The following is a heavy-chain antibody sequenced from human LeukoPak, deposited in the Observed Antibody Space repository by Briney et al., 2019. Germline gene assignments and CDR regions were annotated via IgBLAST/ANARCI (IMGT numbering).Heavy chain of an antibody. J-gene: IGHJ4*02. CDR1: GYTFTSYG. V-gene: IGHV1-69*13. CDR2: IIPIFGTA. Sequence: GASVKVSCKASGYTFTSYGISWVRQAPGQGLEWMGGIIPIFGTANYAQKFQGRVTITADESTSTAYMELSSLRSEDTAVYYCAREVAFVVVPAAATYYFDYWGQGTLVTVSS. CDR3: AREVAFVVVPAAATYYFDY. D-gene: IGHD2-2*01.